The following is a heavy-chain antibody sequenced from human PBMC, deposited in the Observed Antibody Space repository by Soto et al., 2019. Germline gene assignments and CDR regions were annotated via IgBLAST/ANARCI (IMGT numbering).Heavy chain of an antibody. D-gene: IGHD6-19*01. Sequence: QVQLQESGPGLVKPSETLSLICTVSGGSITSYYWSWIRQPPGKGLEWIAYIYYSGSTNYNPSLKSRVTISVDTSKNQFSLKLNSVTAADTAVYYCARRRWLAGWVHDYWGQGTLVTVSS. CDR3: ARRRWLAGWVHDY. CDR2: IYYSGST. CDR1: GGSITSYY. V-gene: IGHV4-59*08. J-gene: IGHJ4*02.